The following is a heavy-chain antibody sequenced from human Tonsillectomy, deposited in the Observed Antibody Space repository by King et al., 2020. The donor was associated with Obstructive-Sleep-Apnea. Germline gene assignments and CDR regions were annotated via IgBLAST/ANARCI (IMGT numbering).Heavy chain of an antibody. Sequence: QLQLQESGPGLVKPSETLSLTCTVSGDSTSSSSYYWGCIRQPPGKGLEWIGSIHYSGSTYYNPSLKSRFTISVDTSKNQFSLMLSSVTAADTAVYYCATYCTSASCATPQYYYYYGMDVWGQGTTVTVSS. CDR3: ATYCTSASCATPQYYYYYGMDV. CDR2: IHYSGST. D-gene: IGHD2-2*01. CDR1: GDSTSSSSYY. J-gene: IGHJ6*02. V-gene: IGHV4-39*07.